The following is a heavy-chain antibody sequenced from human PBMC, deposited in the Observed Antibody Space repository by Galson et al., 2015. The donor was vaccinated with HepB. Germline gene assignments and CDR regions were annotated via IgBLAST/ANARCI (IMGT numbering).Heavy chain of an antibody. CDR3: AKAAGGIAAAGKGQSAPGGFDY. Sequence: SLRLSCAASGFTFSSYAMSWVRQAPGKGLEWVSAISGSGGSTYYADSVKGRFTISRDNSKNTLYLQMNSLRAEDTAVYYCAKAAGGIAAAGKGQSAPGGFDYWGQGTLVTVSS. V-gene: IGHV3-23*01. CDR2: ISGSGGST. D-gene: IGHD6-13*01. CDR1: GFTFSSYA. J-gene: IGHJ4*02.